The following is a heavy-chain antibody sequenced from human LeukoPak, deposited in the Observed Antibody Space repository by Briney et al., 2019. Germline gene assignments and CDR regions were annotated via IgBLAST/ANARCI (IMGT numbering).Heavy chain of an antibody. J-gene: IGHJ4*02. CDR2: INPNSGGT. V-gene: IGHV1-2*02. D-gene: IGHD3-10*01. CDR1: GYTFTGYY. Sequence: ASVKVSCKASGYTFTGYYIHWVRQAPGQGLEWVGWINPNSGGTDYAQKFQGRLTMTRDTSISTAYMELSSLRSDDTAVYYCARVSDNGSENFDQWGQGTLVTVSP. CDR3: ARVSDNGSENFDQ.